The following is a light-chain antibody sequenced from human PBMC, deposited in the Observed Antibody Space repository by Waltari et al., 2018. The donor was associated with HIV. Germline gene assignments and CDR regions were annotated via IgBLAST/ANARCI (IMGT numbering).Light chain of an antibody. V-gene: IGKV1-5*03. Sequence: DIHMAPSPPTLASSVGDRVTITCRASQSVGSYLAWYQRKPGKAPKLLIYQASSLERGVTSRFSASGSGTYFTLTITSLQPDDFATYYCQQYHTFLTFGQGTDLE. J-gene: IGKJ2*01. CDR2: QAS. CDR3: QQYHTFLT. CDR1: QSVGSY.